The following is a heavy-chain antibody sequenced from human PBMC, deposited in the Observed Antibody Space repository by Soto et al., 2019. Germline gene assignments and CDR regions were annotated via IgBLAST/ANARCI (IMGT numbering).Heavy chain of an antibody. V-gene: IGHV3-74*01. J-gene: IGHJ4*02. Sequence: EVQLVESGGGLVQPGGSLRLSCAASGFTFSSYWMHWVRQAPGKGLVWVSRVDSDGSSTSYADSVRGRFTISRDNAKNTLYLQMNSLRAEDTAIYYCTREYSNYGFHYWGQGTLVTVSS. CDR3: TREYSNYGFHY. CDR2: VDSDGSST. D-gene: IGHD4-4*01. CDR1: GFTFSSYW.